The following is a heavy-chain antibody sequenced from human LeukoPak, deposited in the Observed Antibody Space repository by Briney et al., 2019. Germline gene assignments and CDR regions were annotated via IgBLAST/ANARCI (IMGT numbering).Heavy chain of an antibody. J-gene: IGHJ4*02. CDR2: ISYDGSNK. CDR3: AREDGYSSSWYSDY. D-gene: IGHD6-13*01. CDR1: GFTFSSYA. V-gene: IGHV3-30-3*01. Sequence: PGRSLRLSCAASGFTFSSYAMHWVRQAPGKGLEWVAVISYDGSNKYYADSVKGRFTISRDNAKNSLYLQMNSLRAEDTAVYYCAREDGYSSSWYSDYWGQGTLVTVSS.